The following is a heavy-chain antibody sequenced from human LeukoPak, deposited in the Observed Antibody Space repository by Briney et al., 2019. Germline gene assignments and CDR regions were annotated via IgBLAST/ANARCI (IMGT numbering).Heavy chain of an antibody. Sequence: GGSLRLSCAASGFTFSSYGMHWVRQAPGKGLEWVAVMWFDGSNTFYADSVKGRFTISRDNSKNTLYLQMNSLRAEDTAVYYCARGPFMITFGGVQLVDYWGQGTLVTVSS. CDR2: MWFDGSNT. CDR3: ARGPFMITFGGVQLVDY. CDR1: GFTFSSYG. V-gene: IGHV3-33*01. D-gene: IGHD3-16*01. J-gene: IGHJ4*02.